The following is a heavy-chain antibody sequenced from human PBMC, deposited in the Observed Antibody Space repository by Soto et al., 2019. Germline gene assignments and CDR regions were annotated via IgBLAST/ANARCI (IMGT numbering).Heavy chain of an antibody. Sequence: GGSLILSCAASGFTFSSYIMSWVRQAPGKGLEWVSYISSSSSTIYYADSMKGRFTISRDNSKDTLYLQINSLRAEDTAVYYCANPIPKTGTTFGFWGQGTLVTVSS. D-gene: IGHD1-1*01. CDR3: ANPIPKTGTTFGF. V-gene: IGHV3-48*01. CDR1: GFTFSSYI. J-gene: IGHJ4*02. CDR2: ISSSSSTI.